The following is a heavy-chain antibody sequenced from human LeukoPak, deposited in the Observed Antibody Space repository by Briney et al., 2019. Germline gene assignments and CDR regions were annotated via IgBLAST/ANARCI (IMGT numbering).Heavy chain of an antibody. D-gene: IGHD2-2*02. CDR2: IYYSGST. Sequence: SSETLSLTCTVSGGSISSSSYYWGWIRQPPGKGLEWIGSIYYSGSTYYNPSLKSRVTISVDRSKNQFSLKLSSVTAADTAVYYCARDPGGCSSTSCYRPLVAFDIWGQGTMVTVSS. CDR1: GGSISSSSYY. V-gene: IGHV4-39*07. J-gene: IGHJ3*02. CDR3: ARDPGGCSSTSCYRPLVAFDI.